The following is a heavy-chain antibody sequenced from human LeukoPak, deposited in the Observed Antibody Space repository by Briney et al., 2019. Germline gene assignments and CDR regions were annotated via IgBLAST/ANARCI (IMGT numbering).Heavy chain of an antibody. CDR3: AKGSVAWANWNYYFDY. J-gene: IGHJ4*02. V-gene: IGHV3-23*01. CDR2: ISGSGGST. CDR1: GFTFSSYA. D-gene: IGHD1-7*01. Sequence: GGSLRLSCAASGFTFSSYAMSWVRQAPGKGLEWVSAISGSGGSTYYADSVRGRFTISRDNSKNTLYLQMNSLRAEDTAVYYCAKGSVAWANWNYYFDYGGQGTLVTVSS.